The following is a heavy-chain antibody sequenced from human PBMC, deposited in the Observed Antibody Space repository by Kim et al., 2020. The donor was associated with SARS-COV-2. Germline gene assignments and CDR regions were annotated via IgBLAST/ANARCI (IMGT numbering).Heavy chain of an antibody. CDR3: ARDLYGDYVFDY. V-gene: IGHV3-21*01. CDR2: ISSSSSYI. J-gene: IGHJ4*02. Sequence: GGSLRLSCAASGFTFSSYSMNWVRQAPGKGLEWGSSISSSSSYIYYADSVKGRFTISRDNAKNSQYLQMNSLRAEDTAVYYCARDLYGDYVFDYWGQGTLVTVSS. CDR1: GFTFSSYS. D-gene: IGHD4-17*01.